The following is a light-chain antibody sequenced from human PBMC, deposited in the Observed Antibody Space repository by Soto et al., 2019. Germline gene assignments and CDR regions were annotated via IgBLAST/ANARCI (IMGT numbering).Light chain of an antibody. CDR2: SNN. V-gene: IGLV1-47*02. Sequence: QSVLTQPPSASGTPGQRVTISCSGSRSNIGNNAVCWYQQLPGATPKLLIYSNNQGPSGVPDRFSGSKSGTSASLVISGLRSEDEADYYCAAWDDNLSGVIFGGGTKVTVL. J-gene: IGLJ2*01. CDR1: RSNIGNNA. CDR3: AAWDDNLSGVI.